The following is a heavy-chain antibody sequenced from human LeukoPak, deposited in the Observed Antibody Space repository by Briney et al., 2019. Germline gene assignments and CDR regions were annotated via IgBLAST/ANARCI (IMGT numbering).Heavy chain of an antibody. Sequence: GGSLRLSCAASGFTFSSYAMSWVRQAPGKGLEWVSAISGSGGSTYYADSVKGRFTISRDNSKNTLYLQMNSLRAEDTAVYYCAKSIGFGELFRIDYYYFDYWGQGTLVTVSS. J-gene: IGHJ4*02. D-gene: IGHD3-10*01. CDR1: GFTFSSYA. V-gene: IGHV3-23*01. CDR3: AKSIGFGELFRIDYYYFDY. CDR2: ISGSGGST.